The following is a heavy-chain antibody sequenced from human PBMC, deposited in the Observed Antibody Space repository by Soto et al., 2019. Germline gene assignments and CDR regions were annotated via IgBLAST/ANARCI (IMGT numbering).Heavy chain of an antibody. CDR3: ARGYCSSTSCYQNGDY. V-gene: IGHV3-21*01. CDR2: ISSSSSYI. Sequence: SLRLSCAASGFTFSSYSMNWVRQAPGKGLEWVSSISSSSSYIYYADSVKGRFTISRDNAKNSLYPQMNSLRAEDTAVYYCARGYCSSTSCYQNGDYWGQGTLVTVSS. J-gene: IGHJ4*02. D-gene: IGHD2-2*01. CDR1: GFTFSSYS.